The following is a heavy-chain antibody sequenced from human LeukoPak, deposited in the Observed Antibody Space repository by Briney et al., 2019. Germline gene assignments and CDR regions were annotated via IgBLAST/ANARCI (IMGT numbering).Heavy chain of an antibody. J-gene: IGHJ4*02. Sequence: GGSLRLSCAASGFTFSSYWMSWVRQAPGKGLEWVANIKQDGSEKYYVDSVKGRFTISRDNAKNSPYLQMNSLRAEDTAVYYCARRAMVRGVYRAPFDYWGQGTLVTVSS. CDR3: ARRAMVRGVYRAPFDY. CDR2: IKQDGSEK. CDR1: GFTFSSYW. D-gene: IGHD3-10*01. V-gene: IGHV3-7*03.